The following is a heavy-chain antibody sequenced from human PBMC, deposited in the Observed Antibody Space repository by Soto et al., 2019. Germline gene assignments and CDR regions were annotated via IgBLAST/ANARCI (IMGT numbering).Heavy chain of an antibody. D-gene: IGHD5-12*01. V-gene: IGHV1-69*05. J-gene: IGHJ4*02. CDR1: GGTFSSYA. Sequence: QVQLVQSGAEVRQPASSVKVSCKTSGGTFSSYAISWVRQAPGQGLEWMGGIVPIVDTSTYAQKFQGRVTIPPAESTSTVYMELSSLRSDDTAVYYCVRVVAIPGYPDNWGQGTLVTVSS. CDR2: IVPIVDTS. CDR3: VRVVAIPGYPDN.